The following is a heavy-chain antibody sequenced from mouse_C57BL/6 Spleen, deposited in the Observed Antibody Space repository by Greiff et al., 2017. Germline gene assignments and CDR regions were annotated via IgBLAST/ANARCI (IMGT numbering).Heavy chain of an antibody. CDR2: IYPSDSEP. D-gene: IGHD1-1*01. V-gene: IGHV1-61*01. CDR1: GYTFTSYG. J-gene: IGHJ4*01. CDR3: ARGGSSRRAIDY. Sequence: QVQLQQPGAELVRPGSSVKLSCKASGYTFTSYGMDWVKQRPGQGLEWIGNIYPSDSEPHYNQKFKDKSTLTVDKSSSTVYLQLSSRTSEDSAVYYCARGGSSRRAIDYWGQGTSVTVSS.